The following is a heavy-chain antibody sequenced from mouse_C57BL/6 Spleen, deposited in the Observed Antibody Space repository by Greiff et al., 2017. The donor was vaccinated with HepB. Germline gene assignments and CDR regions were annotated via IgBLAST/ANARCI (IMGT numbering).Heavy chain of an antibody. V-gene: IGHV1-26*01. CDR2: INPNNGGT. Sequence: EVQLQQSGPELVKPGASVKISCKASGYTFTDYYMNWVKQSHGKSLEWIGDINPNNGGTSYNQKFKGKATLTVDKSSSTAYMELRSLTSEDAAVYYCARRWAYMDYWGQGTSVTVSS. CDR1: GYTFTDYY. J-gene: IGHJ4*01. CDR3: ARRWAYMDY. D-gene: IGHD3-1*01.